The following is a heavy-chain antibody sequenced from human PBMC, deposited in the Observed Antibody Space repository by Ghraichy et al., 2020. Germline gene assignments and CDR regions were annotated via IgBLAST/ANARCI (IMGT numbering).Heavy chain of an antibody. Sequence: SETLSLTCTVSGGSISSYYWTWIRQPAGQGLERIGRIYTSGSTNYHPTLKSRLTMSVDTSKNQFSLKLSSVTAADTDVYYCARGEWWFDPWGQGTLVTVSS. CDR3: ARGEWWFDP. V-gene: IGHV4-4*07. J-gene: IGHJ5*02. CDR2: IYTSGST. D-gene: IGHD3-16*01. CDR1: GGSISSYY.